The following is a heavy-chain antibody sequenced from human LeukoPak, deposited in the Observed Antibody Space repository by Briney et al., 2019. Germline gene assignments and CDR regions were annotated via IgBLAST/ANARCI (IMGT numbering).Heavy chain of an antibody. V-gene: IGHV3-43*02. CDR2: ISGDGVST. J-gene: IGHJ4*02. CDR3: ARESGKFDY. CDR1: GLPIGDFA. Sequence: GGSLRLSCVASGLPIGDFAMHWVRQAPGQGLEWVSLISGDGVSTFFTDSVKGRFSVSRGNSKNSLFLEMSSLRTEDTAMYYCARESGKFDYWGQGTLVTVSS.